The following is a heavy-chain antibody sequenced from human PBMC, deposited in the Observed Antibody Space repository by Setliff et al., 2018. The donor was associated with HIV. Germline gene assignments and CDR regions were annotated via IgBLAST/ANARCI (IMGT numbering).Heavy chain of an antibody. CDR3: ARWYSSSYYAFDI. CDR1: GGSISSGDYY. Sequence: PSETLSLTCTVSGGSISSGDYYWSWIRQPPGKGLEWIGYIYYSGSTYYNPSLKSRITISVETSKKQFALKLSSVTAADTAAYYCARWYSSSYYAFDIWGQGTMVTV. CDR2: IYYSGST. J-gene: IGHJ3*02. V-gene: IGHV4-30-4*08. D-gene: IGHD1-26*01.